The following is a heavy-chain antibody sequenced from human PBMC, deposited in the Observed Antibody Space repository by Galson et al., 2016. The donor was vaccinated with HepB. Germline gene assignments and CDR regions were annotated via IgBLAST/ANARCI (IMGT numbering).Heavy chain of an antibody. CDR1: GYTFTSYA. CDR2: INAGTGNT. V-gene: IGHV1-3*01. Sequence: SVKVSCKASGYTFTSYAIHWVRQAPGQRLEWMGWINAGTGNTKYSQKFQGRVTITRATSASTAYMELSSLRSEDTAVYYCARGGCSGSSFPDDYWGQGTLVTVSS. CDR3: ARGGCSGSSFPDDY. D-gene: IGHD2-2*01. J-gene: IGHJ4*02.